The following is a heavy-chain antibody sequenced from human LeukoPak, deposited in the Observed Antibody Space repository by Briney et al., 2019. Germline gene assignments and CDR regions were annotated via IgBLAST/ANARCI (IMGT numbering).Heavy chain of an antibody. J-gene: IGHJ3*02. V-gene: IGHV4-39*01. CDR1: GGSISSSSYF. D-gene: IGHD1-26*01. CDR3: ARLVNSGDAFDI. CDR2: IYYSGTT. Sequence: PSETLSLTSTVSGGSISSSSYFWGWIRQPPGKGLEWIGSIYYSGTTYYNPSLKSRVTISVDTSKNQFSLKLSSVTAADTAVYYCARLVNSGDAFDIWGQGTRVIVFS.